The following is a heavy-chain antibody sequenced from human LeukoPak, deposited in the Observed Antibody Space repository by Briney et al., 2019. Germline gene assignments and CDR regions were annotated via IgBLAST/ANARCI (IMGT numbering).Heavy chain of an antibody. J-gene: IGHJ3*02. V-gene: IGHV3-20*01. CDR2: INWNGGST. D-gene: IGHD1-26*01. CDR1: GFTFDDYG. Sequence: GGSLRLSCAASGFTFDDYGMSWVRQAPGKGLEWVSGINWNGGSTGYADSVKGRFTISRDNAKNSLYLQMNSLRAEDTALYHCARDMLGRSTDAFDIWGQGTMVTVSS. CDR3: ARDMLGRSTDAFDI.